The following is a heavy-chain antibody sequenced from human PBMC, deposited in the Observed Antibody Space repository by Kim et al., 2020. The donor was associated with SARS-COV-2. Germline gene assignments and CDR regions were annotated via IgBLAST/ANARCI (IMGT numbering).Heavy chain of an antibody. D-gene: IGHD6-13*01. J-gene: IGHJ4*02. CDR2: ISYDGSNK. V-gene: IGHV3-30*04. CDR1: GFTFSSYA. CDR3: ARAPSIAAALLDY. Sequence: GGSLRLSCAASGFTFSSYAMHWVRQAPGKGLEWVAVISYDGSNKYYADSVKGRFTISRDNSKNTLYLQMNSLRAEDTAVYYCARAPSIAAALLDYWGQGTLVTVSS.